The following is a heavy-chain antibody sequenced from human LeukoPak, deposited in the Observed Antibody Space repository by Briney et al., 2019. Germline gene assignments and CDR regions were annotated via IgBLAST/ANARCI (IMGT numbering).Heavy chain of an antibody. V-gene: IGHV3-48*01. CDR3: ARDWNYGGGFDY. D-gene: IGHD3-16*01. CDR1: GFTFGSYS. J-gene: IGHJ4*02. Sequence: GGSLRLSCAASGFTFGSYSMNWVRQAPGKGLEWVSYISSYSSTLYYADSVKGRFTISRDNAKNSLYLQMNTLRAEDTAVYYCARDWNYGGGFDYWGQGTLVTVSS. CDR2: ISSYSSTL.